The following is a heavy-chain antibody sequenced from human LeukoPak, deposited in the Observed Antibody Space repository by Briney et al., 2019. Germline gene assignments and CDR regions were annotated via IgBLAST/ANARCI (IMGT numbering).Heavy chain of an antibody. CDR2: ISSSSSYI. CDR1: GFTFSSYS. V-gene: IGHV3-21*01. J-gene: IGHJ4*02. D-gene: IGHD2-2*01. Sequence: GRSLRLSCAASGFTFSSYSMNWVRQAPGKGLEWVSSISSSSSYIYYADSVKGRFTISRDNAKNSLYLQMNSLRAEDTAVYYCASPSWAGIDYWGQGTLVTVSS. CDR3: ASPSWAGIDY.